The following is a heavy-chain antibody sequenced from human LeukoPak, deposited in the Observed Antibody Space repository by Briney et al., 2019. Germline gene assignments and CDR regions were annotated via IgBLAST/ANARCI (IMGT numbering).Heavy chain of an antibody. V-gene: IGHV3-11*04. Sequence: GGSLRLSCAASGFTFSDYYMSWIRQAPGKGLEWVSYISYSGSTIYYADSVKGRFTISRDNSKNTLYLQMNSLRAEDTAVYYCARATYYDSSGIPSDYYYGMDVWGQGTTVTVSS. CDR1: GFTFSDYY. CDR2: ISYSGSTI. J-gene: IGHJ6*02. CDR3: ARATYYDSSGIPSDYYYGMDV. D-gene: IGHD3-22*01.